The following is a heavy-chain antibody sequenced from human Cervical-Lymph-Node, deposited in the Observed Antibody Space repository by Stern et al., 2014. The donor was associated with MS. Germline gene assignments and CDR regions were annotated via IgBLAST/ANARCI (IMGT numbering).Heavy chain of an antibody. V-gene: IGHV3-53*01. Sequence: EVQLVESGGGLIQPGGSLRLSCAASGFIVSSNSMSWVRQAPGKGLERISLIYSGGATYYADCVKGRFTISRGPSKNTLWLQMSSLRAEDTALYYCARVLSSSYYYNMDVWGQGTTVIVSS. J-gene: IGHJ6*02. CDR1: GFIVSSNS. CDR3: ARVLSSSYYYNMDV. CDR2: IYSGGAT.